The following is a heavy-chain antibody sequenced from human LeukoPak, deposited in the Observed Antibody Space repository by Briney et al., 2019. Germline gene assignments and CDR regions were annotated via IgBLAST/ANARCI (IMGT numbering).Heavy chain of an antibody. CDR3: ARMSGNVVVPAGTLGYYYYYGMDV. D-gene: IGHD2-2*01. V-gene: IGHV1-69*06. CDR2: IIPIFGTA. CDR1: GGTFSSYA. Sequence: SVKVSCKASGGTFSSYAISWVRQAPGQGLEWMGGIIPIFGTANYAQKYQGRVTITADKSTSTAYMELGSLRSEDTAVYYCARMSGNVVVPAGTLGYYYYYGMDVWGKGTTVTVSS. J-gene: IGHJ6*04.